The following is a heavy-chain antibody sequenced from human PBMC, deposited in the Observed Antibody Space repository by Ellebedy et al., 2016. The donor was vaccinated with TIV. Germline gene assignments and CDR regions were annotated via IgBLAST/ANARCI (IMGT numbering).Heavy chain of an antibody. J-gene: IGHJ4*02. Sequence: MPSETLSLTCTVSGGSISSGDYYWSWIRQPPGKGLEWIGYIYFNGNTSYNPSLKSRVTISVDTSKNQFSLKLSSVTAADTAVYYCTRNWNDVSGDDYWGQGILVTVSS. CDR2: IYFNGNT. V-gene: IGHV4-30-4*01. CDR1: GGSISSGDYY. D-gene: IGHD1-1*01. CDR3: TRNWNDVSGDDY.